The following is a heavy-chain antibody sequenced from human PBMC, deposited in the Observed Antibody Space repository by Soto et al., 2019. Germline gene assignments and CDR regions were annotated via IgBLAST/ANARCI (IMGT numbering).Heavy chain of an antibody. J-gene: IGHJ4*02. V-gene: IGHV3-7*01. CDR1: GFTFSSYW. CDR3: ATSRTFDY. Sequence: GGSLRLSCVVSGFTFSSYWMNWVRQAPGKGLEWVANIKQDVSEKYYVDSAKGRFTISRDNAKNSLYLQMNSLSAEDTAIYYCATSRTFDYWGQGTMVTVSS. D-gene: IGHD6-13*01. CDR2: IKQDVSEK.